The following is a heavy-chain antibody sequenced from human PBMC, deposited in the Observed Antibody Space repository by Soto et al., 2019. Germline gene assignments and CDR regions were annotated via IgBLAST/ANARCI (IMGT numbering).Heavy chain of an antibody. Sequence: QVQLEQSGAEVKKPGSSVKVSCKASGGTLSDHGVAWLRQAPGKGLEWMGGTIPVFNTAKYAQKFQGRVTVTADKFTNIAYMELSSLRSEDTACYFCARGVYGSGNYYTGPSAFDIWGQGTMVIVSS. CDR3: ARGVYGSGNYYTGPSAFDI. D-gene: IGHD3-10*01. V-gene: IGHV1-69*06. CDR1: GGTLSDHG. CDR2: TIPVFNTA. J-gene: IGHJ3*02.